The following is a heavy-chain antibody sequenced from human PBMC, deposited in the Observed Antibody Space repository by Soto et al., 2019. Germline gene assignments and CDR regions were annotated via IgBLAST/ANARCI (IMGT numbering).Heavy chain of an antibody. J-gene: IGHJ4*02. V-gene: IGHV3-72*01. CDR1: GCTFSDHY. CDR3: ARIRLGSYDLKYFDY. Sequence: EVQLVESGGGLVQPGGSLRLSCAASGCTFSDHYVDWVRQAPRKGLEWVARIRNKANSYSTEYAASAKGRFTISRDDSKNLGYLQMSSLKTEDTAVYYCARIRLGSYDLKYFDYWGQGTLVTVSS. CDR2: IRNKANSYST. D-gene: IGHD1-26*01.